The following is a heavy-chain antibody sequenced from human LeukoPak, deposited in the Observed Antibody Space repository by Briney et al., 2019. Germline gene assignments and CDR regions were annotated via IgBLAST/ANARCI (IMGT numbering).Heavy chain of an antibody. CDR2: IKQDGSEK. J-gene: IGHJ3*02. CDR3: AREGTGSYDYVWGSYRYIRPRGAFDI. V-gene: IGHV3-7*01. Sequence: PGGSLRLSCVVSGFTFSSYWMSWVRQAPGKGLEWVANIKQDGSEKYYVDSVKGRFTISRDNAKNSLYLQMNSLRAEDTAVYYCAREGTGSYDYVWGSYRYIRPRGAFDIWGQGTMVTVSS. D-gene: IGHD3-16*02. CDR1: GFTFSSYW.